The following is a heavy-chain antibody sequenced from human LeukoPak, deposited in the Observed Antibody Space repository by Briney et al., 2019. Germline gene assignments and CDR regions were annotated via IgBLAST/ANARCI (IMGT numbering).Heavy chain of an antibody. CDR2: KSHDGSNA. CDR3: ARGRDGYNLHSDY. Sequence: GGSLRLSCAASGFTVSSYVMHWVRQAPGKGLEWVASKSHDGSNAYFADSVRGRFSISSDNSKNTLYVQMNSLRVEDTAVYYCARGRDGYNLHSDYWGQGTLVTVSS. CDR1: GFTVSSYV. V-gene: IGHV3-30*04. J-gene: IGHJ4*02. D-gene: IGHD5-24*01.